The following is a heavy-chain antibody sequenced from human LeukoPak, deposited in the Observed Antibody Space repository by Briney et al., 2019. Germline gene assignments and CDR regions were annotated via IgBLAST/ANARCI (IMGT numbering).Heavy chain of an antibody. CDR3: ARVGAHRYCSSTSCYEDY. J-gene: IGHJ4*02. V-gene: IGHV1-2*02. D-gene: IGHD2-2*01. CDR2: INPNSGVT. Sequence: ASVKVSCKASGYTFTAYYMHWVRQAPGQGLEWMGWINPNSGVTDYAQKFQGRVPMTRDTSISTAYMELSSLESDDTAVYYCARVGAHRYCSSTSCYEDYWGQGTLVTVSS. CDR1: GYTFTAYY.